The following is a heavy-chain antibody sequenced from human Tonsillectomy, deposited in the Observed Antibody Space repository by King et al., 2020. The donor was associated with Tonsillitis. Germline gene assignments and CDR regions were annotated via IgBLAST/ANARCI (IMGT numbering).Heavy chain of an antibody. CDR2: IYYTGST. CDR3: AGQRSDCWSGPRETACAFDI. V-gene: IGHV4-59*01. CDR1: GGSISSYY. J-gene: IGHJ3*02. Sequence: QLQESGPGLVKPSETRSLTCTVSGGSISSYYWSWIRQPPGKGLEWIGYIYYTGSTNYNPSLKSRVTISVNTSKHQFSLKLGSVTAADTAVYYCAGQRSDCWSGPRETACAFDIWGQGAMGTVCS. D-gene: IGHD3-3*01.